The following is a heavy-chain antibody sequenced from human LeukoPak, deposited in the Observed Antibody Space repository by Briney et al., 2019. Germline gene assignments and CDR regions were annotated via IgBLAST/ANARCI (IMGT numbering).Heavy chain of an antibody. Sequence: GESLKISCKGSGCGFSNFWIGWVRQVPGKGLEWMGIIYPGDSHTRYSPSFQGQVTISADKSITTAYLQWSSLKASDTAMYYCARHGTPAAAGGAFDIWGHGTMVTVSS. J-gene: IGHJ3*02. CDR3: ARHGTPAAAGGAFDI. V-gene: IGHV5-51*01. D-gene: IGHD6-13*01. CDR1: GCGFSNFW. CDR2: IYPGDSHT.